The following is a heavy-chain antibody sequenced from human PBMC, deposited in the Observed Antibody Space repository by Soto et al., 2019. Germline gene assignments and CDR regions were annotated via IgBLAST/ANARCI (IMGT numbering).Heavy chain of an antibody. J-gene: IGHJ6*02. CDR2: IYPGDSDT. CDR3: ARPDYYFGKDV. Sequence: GESLKISCKGSGYNFTNYWIGWVRQMPGKGLELMGIIYPGDSDTRYSPSFQGQVTISAVKSINTAYLQWSSLKASDTAMYYCARPDYYFGKDVWGQGXTVTVSS. CDR1: GYNFTNYW. V-gene: IGHV5-51*01.